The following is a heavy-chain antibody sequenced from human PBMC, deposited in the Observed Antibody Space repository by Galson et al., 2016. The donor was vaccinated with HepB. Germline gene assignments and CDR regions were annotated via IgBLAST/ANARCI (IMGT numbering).Heavy chain of an antibody. V-gene: IGHV4-59*03. CDR1: GGSINNFY. D-gene: IGHD6-13*01. CDR2: IYYSGYT. Sequence: SETLSLTCTVSGGSINNFYWNWIRQPPGRGLEWIGYIYYSGYTNYNPSLKSRVTISIDTSKNQFSLKLTSVTAADTAVYYCARNGCSSPTRDSTLYFYHGMDVWGQGTTVTVSS. CDR3: ARNGCSSPTRDSTLYFYHGMDV. J-gene: IGHJ6*02.